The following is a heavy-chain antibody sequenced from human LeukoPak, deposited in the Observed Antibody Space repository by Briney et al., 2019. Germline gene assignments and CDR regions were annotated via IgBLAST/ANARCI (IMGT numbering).Heavy chain of an antibody. CDR3: ARGDRGPSPWYYYYGMDV. V-gene: IGHV4-59*01. J-gene: IGHJ6*02. Sequence: PSETLSLTCTVSGGSISGYYWSWIRQPPGKGLEWIGYIYYSGSTNYNPSLKSRVTISVDTSKNQFSLKLSSVTAADTAVYYCARGDRGPSPWYYYYGMDVWGRGTTVTVSS. CDR1: GGSISGYY. CDR2: IYYSGST. D-gene: IGHD2-21*02.